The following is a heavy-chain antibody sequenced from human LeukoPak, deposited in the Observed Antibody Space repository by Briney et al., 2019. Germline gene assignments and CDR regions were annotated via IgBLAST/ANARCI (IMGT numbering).Heavy chain of an antibody. D-gene: IGHD2/OR15-2a*01. CDR2: LTGSGATT. CDR3: AKDYFLIDY. Sequence: GGSLRLSCAASGFTFSSYAMSWVRQAPGKGLEWVSTLTGSGATTYYADSVKGRFTISRDNSKNTLYLQMNSLRVEDTAVYYCAKDYFLIDYWGQGTLVTVSS. CDR1: GFTFSSYA. V-gene: IGHV3-23*01. J-gene: IGHJ4*02.